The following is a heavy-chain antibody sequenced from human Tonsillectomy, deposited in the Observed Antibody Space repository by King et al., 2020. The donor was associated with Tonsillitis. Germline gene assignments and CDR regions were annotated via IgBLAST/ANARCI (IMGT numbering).Heavy chain of an antibody. Sequence: VQLVESGGGVVQPGGSLRLSCAASGFTFSSYGMHWVRQAPGKGLEWVAFIRYDGSNKYCVDSVKGRFTISRDNSKKTLYLQMNSLRAEDTAVYYCAKELGDIEIIPDAKAFSYYGLDVWGQGTTVTVSS. CDR3: AKELGDIEIIPDAKAFSYYGLDV. V-gene: IGHV3-30*02. D-gene: IGHD2-2*01. CDR1: GFTFSSYG. CDR2: IRYDGSNK. J-gene: IGHJ6*02.